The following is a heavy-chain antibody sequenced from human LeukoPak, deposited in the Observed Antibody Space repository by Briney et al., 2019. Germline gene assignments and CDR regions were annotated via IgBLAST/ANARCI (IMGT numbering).Heavy chain of an antibody. D-gene: IGHD1-1*01. V-gene: IGHV3-23*01. J-gene: IGHJ4*02. Sequence: GGSLRLSCAASGFTFNTDAVSWVRQAPGKGLEWVASISSRASSTYYADSVRGRFTISRDNSKNTLSLQMNSLRPEDTAVYYCAKGRLEPLYFDYYGQGTLVTVSS. CDR1: GFTFNTDA. CDR3: AKGRLEPLYFDY. CDR2: ISSRASST.